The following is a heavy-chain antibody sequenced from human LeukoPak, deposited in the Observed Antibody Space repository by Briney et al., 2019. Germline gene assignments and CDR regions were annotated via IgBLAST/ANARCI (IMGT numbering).Heavy chain of an antibody. CDR1: GGSISSYY. Sequence: SETLSLTCTDSGGSISSYYWSWIRQPPGKGLEWIGYIYYSGSTNYNPSLKSRVTISADTSKNQFSLKLSSVTAADTAVYYCARSLFYGDYGYYFDYWGQGTLVTVSS. CDR2: IYYSGST. D-gene: IGHD4-17*01. CDR3: ARSLFYGDYGYYFDY. J-gene: IGHJ4*02. V-gene: IGHV4-59*01.